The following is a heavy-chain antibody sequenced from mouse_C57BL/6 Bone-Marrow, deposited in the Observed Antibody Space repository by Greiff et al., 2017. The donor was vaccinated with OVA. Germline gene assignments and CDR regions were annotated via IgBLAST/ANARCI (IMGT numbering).Heavy chain of an antibody. J-gene: IGHJ3*01. Sequence: QVQLQQSGAELMKPGASVKLSCKATGYTFTGYWIEWVKQRPGHGLEWIGEILPGSGSTNYNEKFKGKATFTADTSSNTADMQLSSLTTEDSAIEYWARGYYYGSRGGFGYGGQGTLVTVSA. CDR3: ARGYYYGSRGGFGY. CDR1: GYTFTGYW. D-gene: IGHD1-1*01. CDR2: ILPGSGST. V-gene: IGHV1-9*01.